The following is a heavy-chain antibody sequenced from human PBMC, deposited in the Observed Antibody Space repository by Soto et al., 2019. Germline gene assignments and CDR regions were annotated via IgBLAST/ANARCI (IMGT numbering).Heavy chain of an antibody. CDR1: GYTFTSYD. CDR2: MNPNSGNT. Sequence: ASVKVSCKASGYTFTSYDINWVRQATGQGLEWMGWMNPNSGNTGYAQKFQGRVTMTRNTSISTAYMELGSLRSEDTAVYYCARDHGGRYYDFWSGYSGTHYYYYMDVWGKGTTVTVSS. CDR3: ARDHGGRYYDFWSGYSGTHYYYYMDV. V-gene: IGHV1-8*01. J-gene: IGHJ6*03. D-gene: IGHD3-3*01.